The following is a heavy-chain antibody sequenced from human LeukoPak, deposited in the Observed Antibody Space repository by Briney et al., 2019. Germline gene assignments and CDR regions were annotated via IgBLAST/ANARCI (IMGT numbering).Heavy chain of an antibody. V-gene: IGHV3-23*03. D-gene: IGHD1-26*01. CDR3: ARDRMGAILFFDY. CDR1: GFTFSSYA. CDR2: IYSDFRT. Sequence: GGSLRLSCAASGFTFSSYAMSWVRQAPGKGLEWASVIYSDFRTYYADSVKGRFTISRDNSKNTLYLQMNSLRAEDTAVYYCARDRMGAILFFDYWGQGTLVTVSS. J-gene: IGHJ4*02.